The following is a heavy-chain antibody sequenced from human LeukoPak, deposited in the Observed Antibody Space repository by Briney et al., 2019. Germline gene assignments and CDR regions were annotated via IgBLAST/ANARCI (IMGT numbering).Heavy chain of an antibody. D-gene: IGHD2-21*01. J-gene: IGHJ4*02. CDR3: ARGILWWAYYFDY. V-gene: IGHV4-59*12. CDR1: GGSISSYY. Sequence: SETLSLTCTVSGGSISSYYWSWIRQPPGKGLEWIGYIYYSGSTNYNPSLKSRVTISVDTSKNQFSLKLSSVTAADTAVYYCARGILWWAYYFDYWGQGTLVTVSS. CDR2: IYYSGST.